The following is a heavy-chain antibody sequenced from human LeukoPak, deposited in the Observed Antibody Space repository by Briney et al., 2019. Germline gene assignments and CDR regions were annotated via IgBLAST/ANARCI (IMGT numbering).Heavy chain of an antibody. D-gene: IGHD2-2*01. V-gene: IGHV4-34*01. CDR2: INHSGST. CDR3: ARRGACSSTSCSRYMDV. J-gene: IGHJ6*03. CDR1: GGSFSGYY. Sequence: PSETLSLTCAVYGGSFSGYYWSWIRQPPRKGLEWIGEINHSGSTNYNPSLKSRVTISVDTSKNQFSLKLSSVTAADTAVYYCARRGACSSTSCSRYMDVWGKGTTVTVSS.